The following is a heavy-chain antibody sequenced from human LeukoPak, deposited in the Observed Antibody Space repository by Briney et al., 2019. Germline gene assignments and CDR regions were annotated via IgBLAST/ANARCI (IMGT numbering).Heavy chain of an antibody. CDR1: GYTFTSFD. V-gene: IGHV1-8*03. D-gene: IGHD6-13*01. Sequence: EASVKVSCKASGYTFTSFDINWVRQATGQGLEWMGWMNPKSGSAGYAQNFQGRVTFTRNTSISTAYMELSSLRSEDTAVYYCARGVRLVAAAGYYYYMDVWGKGTTVTVSS. CDR2: MNPKSGSA. J-gene: IGHJ6*03. CDR3: ARGVRLVAAAGYYYYMDV.